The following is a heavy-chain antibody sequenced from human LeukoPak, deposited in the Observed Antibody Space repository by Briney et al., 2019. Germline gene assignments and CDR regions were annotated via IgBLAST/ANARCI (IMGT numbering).Heavy chain of an antibody. D-gene: IGHD3-16*01. J-gene: IGHJ3*02. CDR2: IYPGDSRT. V-gene: IGHV5-51*01. Sequence: GESLKISCKGSGYNFTSHWIGWVRQMPGKGLEWMGIIYPGDSRTRDSPSFQGQVTVSVDKSISTAYLQWSSLKASDTAMYYCARHSVSRTSPSDPFNIWGQGIMVTVSS. CDR1: GYNFTSHW. CDR3: ARHSVSRTSPSDPFNI.